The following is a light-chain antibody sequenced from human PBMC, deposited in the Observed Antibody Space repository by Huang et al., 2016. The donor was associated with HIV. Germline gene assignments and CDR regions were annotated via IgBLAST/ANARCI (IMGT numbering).Light chain of an antibody. CDR3: QQSYSTLYT. J-gene: IGKJ2*01. CDR2: GAS. Sequence: DIQMTQSPIFLSASVGDRVTITCRASQSIDNFLNWYQQKAGEAPKLLIYGASTLQSGAPSRFSGSGSGTDFTLTISSLQPEDFATYYCQQSYSTLYTFGQGSNLDIK. CDR1: QSIDNF. V-gene: IGKV1-39*01.